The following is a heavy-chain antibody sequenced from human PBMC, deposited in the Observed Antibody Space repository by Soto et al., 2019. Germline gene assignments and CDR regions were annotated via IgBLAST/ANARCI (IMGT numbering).Heavy chain of an antibody. CDR2: MNPNSGNT. J-gene: IGHJ3*02. D-gene: IGHD1-7*01. CDR1: GYTFTSYD. Sequence: ASVKVSCKASGYTFTSYDINWVRQATGQGLEWMGWMNPNSGNTGYAQKFQGRVTMTRNTSISTAYMELSSLRSEDTAVYYCARGTCWLELLDSAFDIWGPGTMVTVSS. CDR3: ARGTCWLELLDSAFDI. V-gene: IGHV1-8*01.